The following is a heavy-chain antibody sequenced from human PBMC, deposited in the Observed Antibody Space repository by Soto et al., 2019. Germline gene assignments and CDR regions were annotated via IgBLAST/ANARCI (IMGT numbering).Heavy chain of an antibody. V-gene: IGHV1-69*06. CDR2: IIPVFGTP. D-gene: IGHD6-13*01. J-gene: IGHJ4*02. CDR3: ARGGAVSTSWYWGDGLDS. CDR1: GYSFSSHA. Sequence: QVQLEQSGSEVKKSGSSVKVSCKASGYSFSSHAITWVRQAPGQGLEWMGGIIPVFGTPSYAQKFQGRVTISADKSTNTSYLELRSLRSEVTAVYDCARGGAVSTSWYWGDGLDSWGQGTQVTVSS.